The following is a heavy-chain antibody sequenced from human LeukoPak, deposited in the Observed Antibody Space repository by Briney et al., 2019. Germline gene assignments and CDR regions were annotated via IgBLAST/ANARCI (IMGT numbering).Heavy chain of an antibody. Sequence: PSETLSLTCAVYGGSFSGYYWSWIRQPPGKGLEWIGYIYYSGSTYYNPSLKSRVTISVDTSKNQFSLKLSSVTAADTAVYYCARSVRVQGVSNWGQGTLVTVSS. D-gene: IGHD3-10*01. CDR1: GGSFSGYY. CDR3: ARSVRVQGVSN. CDR2: IYYSGST. V-gene: IGHV4-34*09. J-gene: IGHJ4*02.